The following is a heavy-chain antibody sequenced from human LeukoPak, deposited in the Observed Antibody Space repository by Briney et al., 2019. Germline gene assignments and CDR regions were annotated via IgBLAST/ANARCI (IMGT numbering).Heavy chain of an antibody. CDR3: ARDRDTVTTFGYYYYGMDV. J-gene: IGHJ6*02. V-gene: IGHV1-69*13. CDR2: IIPIFGTA. Sequence: ASVNVSCKVSGYTLTELSMHWVRQAPGKGLEWMGGIIPIFGTANYAQKFQGRVTITADESTSTAYMELSSLRSEDTAVYYCARDRDTVTTFGYYYYGMDVWGQGTTVTVSS. CDR1: GYTLTELS. D-gene: IGHD4-17*01.